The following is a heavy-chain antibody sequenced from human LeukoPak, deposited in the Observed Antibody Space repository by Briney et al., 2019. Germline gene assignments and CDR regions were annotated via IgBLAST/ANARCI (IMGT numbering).Heavy chain of an antibody. CDR2: IKQDGSEK. CDR3: AREYSGSGAQNWFDP. J-gene: IGHJ5*02. D-gene: IGHD1-26*01. CDR1: GFTFSSYW. V-gene: IGHV3-7*01. Sequence: GGSLRLSCAASGFTFSSYWMSWVRQAPGKGLEWVANIKQDGSEKYYVDSVKGRFTISGDNAKNSLYLQMNSLRAEDTAVYYCAREYSGSGAQNWFDPWGRGTLVTVSS.